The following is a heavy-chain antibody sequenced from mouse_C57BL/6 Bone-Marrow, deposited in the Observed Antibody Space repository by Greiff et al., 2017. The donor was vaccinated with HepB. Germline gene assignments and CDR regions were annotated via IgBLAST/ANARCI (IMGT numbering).Heavy chain of an antibody. CDR3: ARDYYGLDY. CDR2: IRNKANGYTT. V-gene: IGHV7-3*01. D-gene: IGHD1-2*01. CDR1: GFTFTDYY. Sequence: EVQLVESGGGLVQPGGSLSLSCAASGFTFTDYYMSWVRQPPGKALEWLGFIRNKANGYTTEYSASVKGRFTISRDNSQSILYLQMNALRAEASATYYCARDYYGLDYWGQGTTLTVSS. J-gene: IGHJ2*01.